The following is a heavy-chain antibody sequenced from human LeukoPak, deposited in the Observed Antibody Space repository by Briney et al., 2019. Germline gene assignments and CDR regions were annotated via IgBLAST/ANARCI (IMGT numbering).Heavy chain of an antibody. Sequence: GGSLRLSCAASGFTFSSYEMNWVRQAPGKGLEWVSYISSSGSTIYYADSVKGRFTISRDNAKNSLYLQMNSLRAEDTAVYYCARGTRPCSGGSCYSPWGAFDIWGQGTMVTVSS. CDR2: ISSSGSTI. CDR3: ARGTRPCSGGSCYSPWGAFDI. D-gene: IGHD2-15*01. V-gene: IGHV3-48*03. J-gene: IGHJ3*02. CDR1: GFTFSSYE.